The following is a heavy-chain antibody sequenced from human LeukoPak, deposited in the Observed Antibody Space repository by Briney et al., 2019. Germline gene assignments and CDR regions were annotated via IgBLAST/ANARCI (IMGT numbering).Heavy chain of an antibody. J-gene: IGHJ4*02. Sequence: GGSLRLSCAASGFTVSDNYMSWVRQAPGKGLEWVSLIHSGGSTYYADSVKSRFTISRDNSKNTLYLQMNSLRAEDTAVYYCASAKNYCGGGSCYLGYWGQGTLVTVSS. CDR2: IHSGGST. CDR1: GFTVSDNY. D-gene: IGHD2-15*01. V-gene: IGHV3-53*01. CDR3: ASAKNYCGGGSCYLGY.